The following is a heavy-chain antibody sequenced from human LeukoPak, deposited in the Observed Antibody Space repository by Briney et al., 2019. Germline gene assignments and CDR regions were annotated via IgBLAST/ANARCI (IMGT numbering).Heavy chain of an antibody. V-gene: IGHV4-31*03. CDR2: IYYSGST. CDR3: ARVNYDILTGREKNRRFDY. J-gene: IGHJ4*02. Sequence: PSQTLSLTCTVSGGSISSGGYYWIWIRQHPGKGLEWIGYIYYSGSTYYNPSLKSRVTISVDTSKNQLSLKLSSVTAADTAVYYYARVNYDILTGREKNRRFDYWGQGTLVTVSS. CDR1: GGSISSGGYY. D-gene: IGHD3-9*01.